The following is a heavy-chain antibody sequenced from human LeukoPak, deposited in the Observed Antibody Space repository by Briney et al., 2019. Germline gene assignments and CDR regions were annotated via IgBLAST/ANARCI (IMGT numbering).Heavy chain of an antibody. Sequence: SETLSLTCTVSGGSISSGDYYWSWIRQPPGKGLEWIGEVNYSGSTNYKPSLKSRVTISVDTSVNQFSLKLYSVTAADTAVYYCARRSMAARPDHFDYWGQGPLVTVSS. CDR2: VNYSGST. CDR3: ARRSMAARPDHFDY. D-gene: IGHD6-6*01. V-gene: IGHV4-39*07. CDR1: GGSISSGDYY. J-gene: IGHJ4*02.